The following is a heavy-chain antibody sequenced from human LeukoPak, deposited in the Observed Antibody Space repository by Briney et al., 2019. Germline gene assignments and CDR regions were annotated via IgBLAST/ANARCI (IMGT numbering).Heavy chain of an antibody. J-gene: IGHJ3*02. V-gene: IGHV4-34*01. CDR2: INHSGST. Sequence: ASEILSLTCAVYGGSFSGYYWSWIRQPPGKGLEWIGEINHSGSTNYNPSLKSRVTISVDTSKNQFSLKLSSVTAADTAVYYCARAPRGAFDIWGQGTMVTVSS. D-gene: IGHD3-10*01. CDR1: GGSFSGYY. CDR3: ARAPRGAFDI.